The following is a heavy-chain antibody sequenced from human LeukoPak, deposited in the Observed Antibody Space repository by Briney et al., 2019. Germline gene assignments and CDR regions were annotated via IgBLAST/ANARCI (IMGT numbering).Heavy chain of an antibody. V-gene: IGHV3-74*01. CDR1: GFTFSSYW. Sequence: GALRLSCAASGFTFSSYWMHWVRQAPGKGLVWVSRINSDGSSTSYADSVKGRFTISRDNAKSTLYLQMNSLRAEDTAVYYCARGGHYDILTGYYYYYGMDVWGKGTTVTVSS. J-gene: IGHJ6*04. CDR2: INSDGSST. D-gene: IGHD3-9*01. CDR3: ARGGHYDILTGYYYYYGMDV.